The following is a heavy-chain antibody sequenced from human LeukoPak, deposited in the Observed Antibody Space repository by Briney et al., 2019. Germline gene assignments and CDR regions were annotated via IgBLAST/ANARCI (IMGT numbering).Heavy chain of an antibody. CDR2: ISSSGSTI. CDR3: ARRDSSDYYDSSGYYWPFDY. CDR1: GFSFSSYE. Sequence: GGSLRLSCAASGFSFSSYEMNWVRQAPGKGLEWVSYISSSGSTIYYADSVKGRFTISRDNAKNSLYLQMNSLRAEDTAVYYCARRDSSDYYDSSGYYWPFDYWGQGTLVTVSS. V-gene: IGHV3-48*03. D-gene: IGHD3-22*01. J-gene: IGHJ4*02.